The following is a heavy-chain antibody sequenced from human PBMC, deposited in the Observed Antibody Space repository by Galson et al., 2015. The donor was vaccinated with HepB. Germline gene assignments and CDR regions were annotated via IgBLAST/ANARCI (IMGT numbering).Heavy chain of an antibody. J-gene: IGHJ4*02. CDR1: GFTFSSYA. Sequence: SLRLSCAASGFTFSSYAMSWVRQAPGKGLEWVSAISGSGGSTYYADSVKGRFAISRDNSKNTLYLQMNSLRSEDTAVYYCARSKWPVYYFDYWGQGTLVTVSS. V-gene: IGHV3-23*01. D-gene: IGHD2-8*01. CDR2: ISGSGGST. CDR3: ARSKWPVYYFDY.